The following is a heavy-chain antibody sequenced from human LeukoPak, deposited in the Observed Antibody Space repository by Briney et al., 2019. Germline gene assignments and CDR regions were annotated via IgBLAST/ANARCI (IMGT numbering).Heavy chain of an antibody. CDR1: GFTFSDYY. D-gene: IGHD3-9*01. CDR2: ISSSGSTI. CDR3: ARDEYDILTGYSDFFDY. Sequence: GSLRLSCAASGFTFSDYYMSWIRQAPGKGLEWVSYISSSGSTIYYADSVKGRFTISRDNAKNSLYLQMNSLRAEDTAVYYCARDEYDILTGYSDFFDYWGQGTLVTVSS. V-gene: IGHV3-11*01. J-gene: IGHJ4*02.